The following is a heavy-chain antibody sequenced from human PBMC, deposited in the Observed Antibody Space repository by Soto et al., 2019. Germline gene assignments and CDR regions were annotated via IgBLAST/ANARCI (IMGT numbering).Heavy chain of an antibody. V-gene: IGHV3-23*01. Sequence: EVQLLESGGGLVQPGGSLRLSCAASGFIYTNYAMSWVRQAPGEGLEWVSAITRDGTIYYRDSVKGRFTISRDNSKNTVYLQMNSLRAEDTAVYYCVKECYEGAYGDYWGQGTLVTVSP. J-gene: IGHJ4*02. CDR3: VKECYEGAYGDY. D-gene: IGHD2-2*01. CDR2: ITRDGTI. CDR1: GFIYTNYA.